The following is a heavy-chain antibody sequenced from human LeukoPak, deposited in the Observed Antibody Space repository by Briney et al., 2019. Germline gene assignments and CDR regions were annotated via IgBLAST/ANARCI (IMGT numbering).Heavy chain of an antibody. D-gene: IGHD2-2*01. CDR3: ARQVVPAENWFDP. CDR1: AFTCSNYA. CDR2: ISGNGGNP. Sequence: PGGSLRLSCAASAFTCSNYAMSWVRQAPGKGLEWASGISGNGGNPYYADSVKGRFTISRDNSKNTLYLQMNSLRAEDTGVYYCARQVVPAENWFDPWGQGTLVTVSS. V-gene: IGHV3-23*01. J-gene: IGHJ5*02.